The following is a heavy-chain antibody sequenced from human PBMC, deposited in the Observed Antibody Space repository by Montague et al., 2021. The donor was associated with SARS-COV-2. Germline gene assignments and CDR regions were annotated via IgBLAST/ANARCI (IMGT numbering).Heavy chain of an antibody. D-gene: IGHD6-6*01. Sequence: CAISGDSVSTHSGDWVWMRQSPSRGLEWLGRTYYKSQWYNDYAVSLKTRITITPDTSKHLFSLQLRSVTPDDTAVYYCARMAVAPRPGAYYGMDAWGQGTTVTVSS. V-gene: IGHV6-1*01. CDR1: GDSVSTHSGD. CDR2: TYYKSQWYN. CDR3: ARMAVAPRPGAYYGMDA. J-gene: IGHJ6*02.